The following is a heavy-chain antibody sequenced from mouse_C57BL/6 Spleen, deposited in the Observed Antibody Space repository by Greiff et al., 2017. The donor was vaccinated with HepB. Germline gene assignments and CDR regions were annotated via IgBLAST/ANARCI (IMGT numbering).Heavy chain of an antibody. CDR1: GFTFSDYG. D-gene: IGHD1-1*02. CDR2: ISSGSSTI. Sequence: EVKVVESGGGLVKPGGSLKLSCAASGFTFSDYGMHWVRQAPEKGLEWVAYISSGSSTIYYADTVKGRFTISRDNAKNTLFLQMTSLRSEDTAMYYCARYGYWGQGTTLTVSS. V-gene: IGHV5-17*01. J-gene: IGHJ2*01. CDR3: ARYGY.